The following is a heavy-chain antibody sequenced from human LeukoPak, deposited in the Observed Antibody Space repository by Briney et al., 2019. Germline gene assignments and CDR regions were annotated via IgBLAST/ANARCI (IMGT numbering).Heavy chain of an antibody. J-gene: IGHJ3*02. D-gene: IGHD3-22*01. CDR2: ISGSGGST. Sequence: PGGSLRLSCAASGVTFSSYAMSWVRQAPGKGLEWASAISGSGGSTYYADSVKGRLTISRDNSKNTLYLQMNSLRAEDTAVYYCAKVTPREYENGYYSGAFDIWGQGTMVTVSS. V-gene: IGHV3-23*01. CDR3: AKVTPREYENGYYSGAFDI. CDR1: GVTFSSYA.